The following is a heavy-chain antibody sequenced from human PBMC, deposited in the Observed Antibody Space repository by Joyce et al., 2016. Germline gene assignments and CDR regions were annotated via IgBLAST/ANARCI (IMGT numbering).Heavy chain of an antibody. V-gene: IGHV3-53*01. CDR2: MFSVSTT. Sequence: VQLVESGGDLIQLGGSLRLSCAGSGFTVNNHYMSWVRQTPGKGLEWVSIMFSVSTTYYADPVNGRFTITRDTSKNTVYLQMDTLRVVDTGIYYCAMDDRDSWWGYWGQGTLGTVAS. CDR1: GFTVNNHY. J-gene: IGHJ4*02. CDR3: AMDDRDSWWGY. D-gene: IGHD2-15*01.